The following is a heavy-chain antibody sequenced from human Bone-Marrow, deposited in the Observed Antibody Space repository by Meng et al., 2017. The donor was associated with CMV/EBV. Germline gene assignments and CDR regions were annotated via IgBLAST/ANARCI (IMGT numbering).Heavy chain of an antibody. D-gene: IGHD3-22*01. CDR2: INPNSGGT. Sequence: ASVKVSCKASGGTFSSYTISWVRQAPGQGLEWMGWINPNSGGTNYAQKFQGRVTMTRDTSISTAYMELSRLRSDDTAVYYCARESYDSSGSPIGDAFDIWGQGTMVTV. J-gene: IGHJ3*02. V-gene: IGHV1-2*02. CDR3: ARESYDSSGSPIGDAFDI. CDR1: GGTFSSYT.